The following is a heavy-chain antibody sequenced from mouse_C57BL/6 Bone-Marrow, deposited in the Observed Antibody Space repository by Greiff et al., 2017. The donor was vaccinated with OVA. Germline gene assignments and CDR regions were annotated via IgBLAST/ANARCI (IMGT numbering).Heavy chain of an antibody. V-gene: IGHV5-17*01. CDR1: GFTFSDYG. CDR2: ISSGSSTI. CDR3: AREGYDYDGPMDY. D-gene: IGHD2-4*01. Sequence: EVQRVESGGGLVKPGGSLKLSCAASGFTFSDYGMHWVRQAPEKGLEWVAYISSGSSTIYYADTVKGRFTISRDNAKNTLFLQMTSLRSEDTAMYYCAREGYDYDGPMDYWGQGTSVTVSS. J-gene: IGHJ4*01.